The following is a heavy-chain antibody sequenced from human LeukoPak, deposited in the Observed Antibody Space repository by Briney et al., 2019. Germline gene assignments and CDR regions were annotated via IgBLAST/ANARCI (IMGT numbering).Heavy chain of an antibody. CDR1: GGSISSGSHY. J-gene: IGHJ4*02. D-gene: IGHD5-24*01. CDR3: ARGVATINFDY. CDR2: IYTSGRT. V-gene: IGHV4-61*02. Sequence: TLSLTCTVSGGSISSGSHYWSWIPQPAGKGLDWIWRIYTSGRTNHNPSLKSRVTLSVDRSTNQFSLKLSSVTAADTAVYYCARGVATINFDYWGQGTLVTVSS.